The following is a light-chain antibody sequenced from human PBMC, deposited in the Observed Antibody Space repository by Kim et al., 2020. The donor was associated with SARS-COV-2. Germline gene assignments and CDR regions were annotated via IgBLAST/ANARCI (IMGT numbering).Light chain of an antibody. CDR1: RSVSGTF. V-gene: IGKV3-20*01. CDR2: GAS. Sequence: PGERVTLSCRASRSVSGTFLAWYQQKPGQAPSRLIYGASSRATGIPDRFSGGGSGTDFTLTISRLEPEDFAVYYCQQYGSSLITFGGGTKVDIK. CDR3: QQYGSSLIT. J-gene: IGKJ4*01.